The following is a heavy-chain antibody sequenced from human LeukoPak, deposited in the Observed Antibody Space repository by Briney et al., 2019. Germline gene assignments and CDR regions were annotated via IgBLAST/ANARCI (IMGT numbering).Heavy chain of an antibody. J-gene: IGHJ4*02. D-gene: IGHD3-22*01. CDR3: TSGLPSRITMIVVVIYPDY. CDR1: GFTFGDYA. Sequence: PGGSLRLSCTASGFTFGDYAMSWFRQAPGKGLEWVGFMRSKAYGGTTEYAASVKGRFTISRDDSKSIAYLQMNSLKTEDTAVYYCTSGLPSRITMIVVVIYPDYWGQGTLVTVSS. V-gene: IGHV3-49*03. CDR2: MRSKAYGGTT.